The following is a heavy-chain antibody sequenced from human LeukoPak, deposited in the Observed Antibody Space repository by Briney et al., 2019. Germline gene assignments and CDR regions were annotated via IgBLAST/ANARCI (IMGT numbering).Heavy chain of an antibody. CDR2: ISSSSSTI. V-gene: IGHV3-48*01. J-gene: IGHJ2*01. CDR3: ARDPGASYWGSWYFDL. Sequence: GGSLRLSCAASGFTFSSYEMNWVRQAPGKGLEWVSYISSSSSTIYYADSVKGRFTISRDNAKNSLYLQMNSLRAEDTAVYYCARDPGASYWGSWYFDLWGRGTLVTVSS. D-gene: IGHD1-26*01. CDR1: GFTFSSYE.